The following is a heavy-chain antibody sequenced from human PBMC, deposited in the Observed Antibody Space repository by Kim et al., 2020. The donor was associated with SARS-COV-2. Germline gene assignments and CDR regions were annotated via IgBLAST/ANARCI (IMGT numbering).Heavy chain of an antibody. V-gene: IGHV4-39*01. D-gene: IGHD6-13*01. CDR3: ARLGAAAYPTS. CDR1: GGSISSSSYY. J-gene: IGHJ5*02. Sequence: SETLSLTCTVSGGSISSSSYYWGWIRQPPGKGLEWIGSIYYSGSTYYNPSLKSRVTISVDTSKNQFSLKLSSVTAADTAVYYCARLGAAAYPTSWGQGTLVTVSS. CDR2: IYYSGST.